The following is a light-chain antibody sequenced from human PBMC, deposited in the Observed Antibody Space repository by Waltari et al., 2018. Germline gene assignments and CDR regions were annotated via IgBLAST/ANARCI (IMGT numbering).Light chain of an antibody. CDR2: SAS. Sequence: DIQMTQSPSSLSASIGDTIPVTCRASQNIRTYLNWYQQKPAKAPKLLIFSASSLPRGVPSRFSGSASGTEFTLTITNLQPDDFATYFCQQSFSSPWTFGQGTTV. J-gene: IGKJ1*01. CDR1: QNIRTY. CDR3: QQSFSSPWT. V-gene: IGKV1-39*01.